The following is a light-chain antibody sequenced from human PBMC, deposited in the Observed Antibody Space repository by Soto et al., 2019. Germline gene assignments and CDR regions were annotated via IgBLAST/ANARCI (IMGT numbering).Light chain of an antibody. CDR2: EVS. CDR3: SSYAGSKNIVV. J-gene: IGLJ2*01. V-gene: IGLV2-8*01. CDR1: SSDVGAYNY. Sequence: QSVLTQPPSASGSPGQSVTISCTGTSSDVGAYNYVSWYQQHPGKAPKLMIYEVSKRPSGVPDRFSGSKSGNTASLTVSGLQAEDEDDYYCSSYAGSKNIVVFGGGTKLTVL.